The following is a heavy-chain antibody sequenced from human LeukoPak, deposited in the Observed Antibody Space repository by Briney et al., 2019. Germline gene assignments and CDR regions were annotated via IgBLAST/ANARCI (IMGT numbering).Heavy chain of an antibody. Sequence: ASVKVSCKASGDTFSNYAINWVRQAPGQGLEGVGRIIPVLHRSNYAEKFEDRVTITTDESKSTAYMELRSLRSEDTAVYYCATDHRFYDGNGHRPDDWYFEYWGQGTLVTVSS. D-gene: IGHD2/OR15-2a*01. CDR2: IIPVLHRS. CDR3: ATDHRFYDGNGHRPDDWYFEY. V-gene: IGHV1-69*11. J-gene: IGHJ4*02. CDR1: GDTFSNYA.